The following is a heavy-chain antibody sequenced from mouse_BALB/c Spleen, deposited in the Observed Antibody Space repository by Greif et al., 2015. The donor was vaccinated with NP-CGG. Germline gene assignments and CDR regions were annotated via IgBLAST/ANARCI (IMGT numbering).Heavy chain of an antibody. V-gene: IGHV14-1*02. CDR3: ASGKFAY. J-gene: IGHJ3*01. CDR1: GFNIKDYY. CDR2: IDPENGNT. Sequence: EVQLVESGAELVRPGALVKLSCKASGFNIKDYYMHWVKQRPEQGLEWIGWIDPENGNTIYDPKFQGKASITADTSSNTAYLQLSSLTSEDTAVYYCASGKFAYWGQGTLVTVSA.